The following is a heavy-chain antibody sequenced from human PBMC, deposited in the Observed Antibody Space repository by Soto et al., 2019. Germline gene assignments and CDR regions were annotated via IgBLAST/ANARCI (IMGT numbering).Heavy chain of an antibody. CDR1: GKNFTHFW. Sequence: WEFLTILSTSSGKNFTHFWNGRVRQMPRQGLEWMGIIYPGDSDTRYSPSFQGQVTISADKSFTNAYQQWSSLMASDTAMYYCARLSGKNLVRGVLYGMDVWGQGTTVTVSS. V-gene: IGHV5-51*01. J-gene: IGHJ6*02. D-gene: IGHD3-10*01. CDR2: IYPGDSDT. CDR3: ARLSGKNLVRGVLYGMDV.